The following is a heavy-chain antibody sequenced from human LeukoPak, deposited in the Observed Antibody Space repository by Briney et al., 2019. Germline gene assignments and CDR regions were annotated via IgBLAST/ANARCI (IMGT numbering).Heavy chain of an antibody. D-gene: IGHD3-9*01. J-gene: IGHJ5*02. V-gene: IGHV1-18*01. Sequence: EASVKVSCKASGYTFTSYGISWVRQAPGQGLEWMGWISAYNGNTNYAQKLQGRVTMTTDTSTSTAYMELRSLRSDDTAVYYCARVCYYDILTGYNNWFDPWGQGTPVTVSS. CDR1: GYTFTSYG. CDR2: ISAYNGNT. CDR3: ARVCYYDILTGYNNWFDP.